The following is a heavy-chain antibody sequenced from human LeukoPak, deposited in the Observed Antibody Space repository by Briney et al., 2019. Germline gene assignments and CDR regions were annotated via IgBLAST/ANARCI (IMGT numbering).Heavy chain of an antibody. D-gene: IGHD4-17*01. CDR1: GGSISSGTYY. Sequence: SQTLSLTCTVSGGSISSGTYYWSWIRKPAGRGLEWIGRIYNSGSTKYNPSLKSRVAMSVDTSKNQFSLKLRSVTAADTAVYYCARDTTVTKDAFDIWGQGTMVTVSS. CDR2: IYNSGST. V-gene: IGHV4-61*02. J-gene: IGHJ3*02. CDR3: ARDTTVTKDAFDI.